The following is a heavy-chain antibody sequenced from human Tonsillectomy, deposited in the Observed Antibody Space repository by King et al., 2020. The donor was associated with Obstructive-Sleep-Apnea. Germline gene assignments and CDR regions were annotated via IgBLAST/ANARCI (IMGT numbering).Heavy chain of an antibody. V-gene: IGHV2-5*02. CDR3: AHRPVIHMIRGAMGYFDY. Sequence: ITLKESGPTLMKPTQTLTLTCTFSGFSLSTSGLAVGWIRQSPGTALEWLALIYWDDEKRYSPSLKSRLTITKDTSKNQVVLTMTNMDPVDTATYYCAHRPVIHMIRGAMGYFDYWGQGTLVTVSS. CDR2: IYWDDEK. J-gene: IGHJ4*02. CDR1: GFSLSTSGLA. D-gene: IGHD3-10*01.